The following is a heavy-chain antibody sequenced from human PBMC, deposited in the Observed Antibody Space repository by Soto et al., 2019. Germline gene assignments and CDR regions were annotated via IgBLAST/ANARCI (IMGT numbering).Heavy chain of an antibody. D-gene: IGHD5-12*01. Sequence: QVQLVQSGAEVKETGASVKVSCKTSGYTFTSHGVYWVRQAPGQGLEWVGWISPYNGNTNYEQRLQGRVTLTTDTSTSTAYRERRSLRPDDTACYYCGREAGDYDWDFDLWGRGTPGTVSS. CDR3: GREAGDYDWDFDL. J-gene: IGHJ2*01. CDR2: ISPYNGNT. CDR1: GYTFTSHG. V-gene: IGHV1-18*01.